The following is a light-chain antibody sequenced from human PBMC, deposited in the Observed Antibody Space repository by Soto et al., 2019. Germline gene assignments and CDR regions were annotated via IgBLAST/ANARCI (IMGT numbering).Light chain of an antibody. Sequence: DIQMTQSPSSLTASLGDRVTIPEQESQSIGRYLNWYQQTRGKAPKIXIYAASSLPSGVPSRFRSSGAGAACTRTISSLQPEDVETYYCQQSYSPASTFGQGTRLEIK. CDR1: QSIGRY. J-gene: IGKJ5*01. CDR3: QQSYSPAST. V-gene: IGKV1-39*01. CDR2: AAS.